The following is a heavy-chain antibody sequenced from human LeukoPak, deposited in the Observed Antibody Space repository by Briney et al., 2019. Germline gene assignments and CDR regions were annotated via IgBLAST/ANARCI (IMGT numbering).Heavy chain of an antibody. CDR2: ISGSGGST. J-gene: IGHJ4*02. CDR1: GFTFSSYA. CDR3: AKGVVAGREGYYFDY. V-gene: IGHV3-23*01. Sequence: PGASLRLSCAASGFTFSSYAMSWVRQAPGKGLEWVSAISGSGGSTYYADSVKGRFTISRDNSKNTLYLQMNSLRAEDTAVHYCAKGVVAGREGYYFDYWGQGTLVTVSS. D-gene: IGHD2-15*01.